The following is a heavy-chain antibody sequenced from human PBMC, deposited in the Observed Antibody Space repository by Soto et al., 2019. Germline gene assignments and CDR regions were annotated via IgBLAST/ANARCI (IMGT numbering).Heavy chain of an antibody. Sequence: QVQLVESGGGVVQPGRSLRLSCAASGFTFNNYGMHWVRQAPGKGLEWVATISNDGSDKYYADSVKGRLTISRDNSKNTVYLQMTRLRAEDTAVYYCAKDQGIAASHGIDWGQGTMVTVSS. D-gene: IGHD6-13*01. CDR3: AKDQGIAASHGID. CDR1: GFTFNNYG. CDR2: ISNDGSDK. V-gene: IGHV3-30*18. J-gene: IGHJ3*01.